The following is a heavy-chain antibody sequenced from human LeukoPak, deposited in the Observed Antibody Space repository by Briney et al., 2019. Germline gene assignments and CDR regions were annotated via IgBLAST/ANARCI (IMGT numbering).Heavy chain of an antibody. CDR2: IYYSGST. D-gene: IGHD1-26*01. CDR3: ARETRIVGATIGPKYYMDV. V-gene: IGHV4-61*01. Sequence: SETLSLTCTVSGYSISSGYYWGWIRQPPGKGLEWIGYIYYSGSTNYNPSLKSRVTISVDTSKNQFSLKLSSVTAADTAVYYCARETRIVGATIGPKYYMDVWGKGTTVTVSS. CDR1: GYSISSGYY. J-gene: IGHJ6*03.